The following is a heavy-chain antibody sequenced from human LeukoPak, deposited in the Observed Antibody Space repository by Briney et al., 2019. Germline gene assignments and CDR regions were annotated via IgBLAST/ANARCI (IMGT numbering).Heavy chain of an antibody. V-gene: IGHV4-39*07. J-gene: IGHJ3*02. CDR1: GGSISSSSYY. Sequence: SETLSLTCTVSGGSISSSSYYWGWIRQPPGKGLEWIGSIYYSGSTYYNPSLKSRVTISVDTSKNQFSLKLSSVTAADTAVYYCRYYYDSSGYYHNDAFDIWGQGTMVTVSS. CDR2: IYYSGST. D-gene: IGHD3-22*01. CDR3: RYYYDSSGYYHNDAFDI.